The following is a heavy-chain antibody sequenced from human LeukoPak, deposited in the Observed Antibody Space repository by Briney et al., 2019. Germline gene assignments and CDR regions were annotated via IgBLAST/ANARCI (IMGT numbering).Heavy chain of an antibody. V-gene: IGHV3-53*01. CDR2: IYSGGST. D-gene: IGHD3-10*01. Sequence: GGSLRLSCAASGFTVSSNYMSWVRQAPGKGLEWVSVIYSGGSTYYADSVKGRFTISRDNSKNTLYLQMNSLRAEDTAVYYCAKVNYGSGSYCFDYWGQGTLVTVSS. CDR1: GFTVSSNY. J-gene: IGHJ4*02. CDR3: AKVNYGSGSYCFDY.